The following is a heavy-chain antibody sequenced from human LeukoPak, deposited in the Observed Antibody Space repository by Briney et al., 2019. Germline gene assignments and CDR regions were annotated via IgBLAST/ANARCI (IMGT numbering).Heavy chain of an antibody. CDR3: ARDHLVTGYFDY. CDR1: GFTFSSYS. CDR2: ISSSSSYI. D-gene: IGHD2-21*02. Sequence: PGGSLRLSCAASGFTFSSYSMNWVRQAPGKGLEWVSSISSSSSYIYYADSVKGRFTISRDNSKNTLYLQMNSLRAEDTAVYYCARDHLVTGYFDYWGQGTLVTVSS. V-gene: IGHV3-21*04. J-gene: IGHJ4*02.